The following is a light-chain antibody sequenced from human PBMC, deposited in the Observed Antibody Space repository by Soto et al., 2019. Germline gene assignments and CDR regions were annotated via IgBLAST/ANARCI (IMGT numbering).Light chain of an antibody. CDR1: QSVSSSY. CDR2: GAS. V-gene: IGKV3-20*01. Sequence: EIVLTQSPGTLSLSPGERATLSCRASQSVSSSYLAWYQQKLGQAPRLLMYGASSRATGIPDRFSGSGSGTDFTLTISRLEPEDFAVYYCQQYGSSPYTFGQGTKLEIK. J-gene: IGKJ2*01. CDR3: QQYGSSPYT.